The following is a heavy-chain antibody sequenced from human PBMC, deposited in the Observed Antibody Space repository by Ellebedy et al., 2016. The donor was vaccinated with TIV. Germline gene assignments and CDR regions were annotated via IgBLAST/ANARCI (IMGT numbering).Heavy chain of an antibody. D-gene: IGHD2-15*01. Sequence: MPSETLSLTCTVSGGSISSYYWSWIRQPPGKGLEWIGYIYYSGSTNYNPSLKSRVTISVDTSKNQFSLKLSSVTAADTAVYYCARVRGYCSGGSCYNWFDPWGQGTLVTVSS. CDR2: IYYSGST. J-gene: IGHJ5*02. CDR1: GGSISSYY. V-gene: IGHV4-59*01. CDR3: ARVRGYCSGGSCYNWFDP.